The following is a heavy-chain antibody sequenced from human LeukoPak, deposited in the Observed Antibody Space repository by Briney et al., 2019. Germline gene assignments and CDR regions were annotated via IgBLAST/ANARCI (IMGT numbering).Heavy chain of an antibody. CDR2: IWYDGGNK. Sequence: GGSLRLSCAASGFTFSSYGMEWVRQAPGKGLEWVAVIWYDGGNKYYGDSVKGRFTISRDNSKNTVSLQMNSLRAEDTAVYYCARLGSRWSFDYWGQGTLVTVSS. CDR1: GFTFSSYG. CDR3: ARLGSRWSFDY. V-gene: IGHV3-33*01. D-gene: IGHD3-16*01. J-gene: IGHJ4*02.